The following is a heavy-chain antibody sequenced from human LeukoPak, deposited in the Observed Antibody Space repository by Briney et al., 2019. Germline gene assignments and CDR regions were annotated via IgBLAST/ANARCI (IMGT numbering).Heavy chain of an antibody. CDR1: GYTFTSYG. Sequence: PMASVKVSCKASGYTFTSYGISWVRQAPGQGLEWMGWISAYNGNTNYAQKLQGRVTMTTDTSTSTAYMELRSLRSDDTAVYYCARDVDIVVVPAAPGSSSWYNWFDPWGQGTLVTVSS. V-gene: IGHV1-18*01. J-gene: IGHJ5*02. CDR3: ARDVDIVVVPAAPGSSSWYNWFDP. CDR2: ISAYNGNT. D-gene: IGHD2-2*01.